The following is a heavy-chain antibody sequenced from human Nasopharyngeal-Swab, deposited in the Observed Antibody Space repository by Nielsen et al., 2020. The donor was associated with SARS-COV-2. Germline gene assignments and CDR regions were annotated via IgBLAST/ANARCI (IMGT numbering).Heavy chain of an antibody. CDR1: GFTFSSYG. J-gene: IGHJ4*02. CDR2: IWYDGSNK. Sequence: GESLKISCAASGFTFSSYGKHWVRQAPGKGLEWVAVIWYDGSNKYYADSVKGRFTISRDNSKNTLYLQMNSLRAEDTAVYYCARDRTVTTTVYFDYWGQGTLVTVSS. CDR3: ARDRTVTTTVYFDY. D-gene: IGHD4-17*01. V-gene: IGHV3-33*01.